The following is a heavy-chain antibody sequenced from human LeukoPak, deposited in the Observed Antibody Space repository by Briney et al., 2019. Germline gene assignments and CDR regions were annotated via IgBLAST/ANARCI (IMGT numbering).Heavy chain of an antibody. CDR1: GYTFTSYA. CDR2: INTNTGNP. V-gene: IGHV7-4-1*02. Sequence: ASVKVSCKAFGYTFTSYAMNWVRQAPGQGLEWMGWINTNTGNPTYAQGFTGRFVFSLDTSVSTAYLQISSLKAEDTAVYYCASSGYDGDYYFDYWGQGTLVTVSS. D-gene: IGHD5-12*01. CDR3: ASSGYDGDYYFDY. J-gene: IGHJ4*02.